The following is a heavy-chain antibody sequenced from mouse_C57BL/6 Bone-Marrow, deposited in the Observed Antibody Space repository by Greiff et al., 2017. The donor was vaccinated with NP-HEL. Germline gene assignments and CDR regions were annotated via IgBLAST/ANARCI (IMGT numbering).Heavy chain of an antibody. J-gene: IGHJ1*03. CDR2: INPNNGGT. CDR3: ARRGLRRNFDV. Sequence: EVKLMESGPELVKPGASVKIPCKASGYTFTDYNMDWVKQSHGKSLEWIGDINPNNGGTIYNQKFKGKATLTVDKSSSTAYMELRSLTSDDTAVYYCARRGLRRNFDVWGTGTTVTVSS. CDR1: GYTFTDYN. V-gene: IGHV1-18*01. D-gene: IGHD2-4*01.